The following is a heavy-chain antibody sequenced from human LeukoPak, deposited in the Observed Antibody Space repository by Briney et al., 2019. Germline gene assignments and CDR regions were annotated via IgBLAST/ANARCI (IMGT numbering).Heavy chain of an antibody. D-gene: IGHD3-10*01. CDR2: ISYDGSNK. V-gene: IGHV3-30*18. J-gene: IGHJ4*02. CDR1: GFTFSSCG. CDR3: AKDRSGSYYDY. Sequence: GGSLRLSCAASGFTFSSCGMHWVRQAPGKGLEWVAVISYDGSNKYYADSVKGRFTISRDNSKNTLYLQMNSLRAEDTAVYYCAKDRSGSYYDYWGQGTLVTVSS.